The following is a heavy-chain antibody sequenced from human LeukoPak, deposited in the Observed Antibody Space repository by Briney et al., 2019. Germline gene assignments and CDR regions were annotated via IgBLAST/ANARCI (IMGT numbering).Heavy chain of an antibody. CDR3: ARQGGGCSSTSCYMCY. D-gene: IGHD2-2*02. CDR1: GGSISSSSYY. CDR2: IYYSGST. J-gene: IGHJ4*02. Sequence: PSETLSLTCTVSGGSISSSSYYWGWIRQPPGKGLEWIGSIYYSGSTYYNPSLKSRVTISVDTSKNQFSLKLSSVTAADTAVYYCARQGGGCSSTSCYMCYWGQGTLVTVSS. V-gene: IGHV4-39*01.